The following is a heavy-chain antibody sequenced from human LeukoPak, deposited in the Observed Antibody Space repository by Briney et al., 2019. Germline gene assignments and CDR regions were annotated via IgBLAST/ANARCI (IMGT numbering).Heavy chain of an antibody. V-gene: IGHV3-23*01. D-gene: IGHD2-8*01. J-gene: IGHJ4*02. CDR1: GFTVSSNY. Sequence: GGSLRLSCAVSGFTVSSNYMSWVRQAPGKGLEWVSSISGSGGSTYSADSVKGRFTISRDNSKNTLYLQMNSLRAEDTALYYCAKDRSCTNDICHGDFDYWGQGTLVTVSS. CDR2: ISGSGGST. CDR3: AKDRSCTNDICHGDFDY.